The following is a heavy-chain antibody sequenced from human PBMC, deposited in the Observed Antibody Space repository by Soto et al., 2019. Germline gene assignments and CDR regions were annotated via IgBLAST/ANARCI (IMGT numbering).Heavy chain of an antibody. V-gene: IGHV5-10-1*01. J-gene: IGHJ6*02. CDR1: GYSFTSYW. D-gene: IGHD2-2*01. CDR2: IGPSDSYT. CDR3: ARLPRSSWRSYYYYYGMDV. Sequence: GESLKIACKGSGYSFTSYWISWVRQMPGKGLEWMGRIGPSDSYTNYSPSFQGHVTISADKSISTAYLQWSSLKASDTAMYYCARLPRSSWRSYYYYYGMDVWGQGTTVTVSS.